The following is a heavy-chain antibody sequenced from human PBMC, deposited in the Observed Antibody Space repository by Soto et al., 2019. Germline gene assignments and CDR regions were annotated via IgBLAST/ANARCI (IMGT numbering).Heavy chain of an antibody. CDR2: IYYSGST. D-gene: IGHD3-10*01. CDR1: GGSISGSRYY. Sequence: SETLSLTCTVSGGSISGSRYYWGWFRQPTGKGLEWIGSIYYSGSTYYNPSLKSRVTISVDTSKNQFSLKLSSVTAADTAVYYCARVRGGFGELLWSYYYYGMDVWGQGTTVT. V-gene: IGHV4-39*01. CDR3: ARVRGGFGELLWSYYYYGMDV. J-gene: IGHJ6*02.